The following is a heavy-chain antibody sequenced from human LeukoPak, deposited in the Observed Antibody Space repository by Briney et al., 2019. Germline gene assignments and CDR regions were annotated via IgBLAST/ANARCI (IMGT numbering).Heavy chain of an antibody. Sequence: GGSLRLSCAASGFTFDHYAMHWVRQASGKGLESVSGISWNSGSIDYADSVKGRFTISIDNAKSSLYLQMKSLRDEDTVLYYCAKDRMTSGWYFVDYWGQGTLVTVSS. D-gene: IGHD6-19*01. CDR3: AKDRMTSGWYFVDY. CDR1: GFTFDHYA. V-gene: IGHV3-9*01. CDR2: ISWNSGSI. J-gene: IGHJ4*02.